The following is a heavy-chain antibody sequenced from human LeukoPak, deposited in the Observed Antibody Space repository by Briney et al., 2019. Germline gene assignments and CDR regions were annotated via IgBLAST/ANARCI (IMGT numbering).Heavy chain of an antibody. CDR3: ARSTYSSSSYYFDY. J-gene: IGHJ4*02. CDR2: IWSDGINK. D-gene: IGHD6-13*01. Sequence: GGSVRLSCAASGFPFRNYGIQGVRQAPGKGLEWVAVIWSDGINKYYVDSVKGRFTISRDNSKNTLYLQMNSLRAGDTAVYYCARSTYSSSSYYFDYWGQGSLVTVSS. CDR1: GFPFRNYG. V-gene: IGHV3-33*01.